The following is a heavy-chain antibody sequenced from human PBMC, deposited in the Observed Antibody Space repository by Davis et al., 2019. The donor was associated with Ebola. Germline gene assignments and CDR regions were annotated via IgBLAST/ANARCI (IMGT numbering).Heavy chain of an antibody. CDR1: GGSISSYY. V-gene: IGHV4-59*01. D-gene: IGHD3-3*01. J-gene: IGHJ5*02. Sequence: SETLSLTCTVSGGSISSYYWSWIRQPPGKGLEWIGYIYYSGSTNYNPSLKSRVTISVDTSKNQFSLKLSSVTAADTAVYYCARMYYDFWSGYYSGNWSDPWGQGTLVTVSS. CDR3: ARMYYDFWSGYYSGNWSDP. CDR2: IYYSGST.